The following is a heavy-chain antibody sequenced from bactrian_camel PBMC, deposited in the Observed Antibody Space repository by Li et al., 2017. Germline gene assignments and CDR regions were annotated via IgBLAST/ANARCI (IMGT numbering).Heavy chain of an antibody. J-gene: IGHJ4*01. D-gene: IGHD5*01. CDR2: VYLGIGSS. CDR3: NIGLCGTWPPGQDNY. CDR1: GDTSSLRR. Sequence: HVQLVESGGGLVQPGGSLRLSCVASGDTSSLRRMSWFRQAPGQQREGVASVYLGIGSSFYSDSVKGRFTFAQDNTENAVSLQMNNLKPEDTATYYCNIGLCGTWPPGQDNYWGQGTQVTVS. V-gene: IGHV3S53*01.